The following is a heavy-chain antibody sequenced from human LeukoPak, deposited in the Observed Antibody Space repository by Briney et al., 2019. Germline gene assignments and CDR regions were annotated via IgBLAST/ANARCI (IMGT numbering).Heavy chain of an antibody. V-gene: IGHV4-59*08. CDR2: IYYSGTT. J-gene: IGHJ6*03. CDR3: ARHLFYYYMDV. Sequence: PSGTLSLTCTVSGGSISRYYWSWIRQPPGRGLEWIGYIYYSGTTNYNPSLKSRVTISVDTSKNQFSLKLTSVTAADTAVYYCARHLFYYYMDVWCKGTTVTVSS. CDR1: GGSISRYY.